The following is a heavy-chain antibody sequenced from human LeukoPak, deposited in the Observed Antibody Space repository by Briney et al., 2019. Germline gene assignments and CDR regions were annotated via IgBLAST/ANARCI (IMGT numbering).Heavy chain of an antibody. CDR3: AKDHYGSWRLVPKNWFDP. Sequence: GGSLRLSCAASGFTFSSYGMHWVRQAPGKGLEWVAFIRYDGSNKYYADSVKGRFTISRDNSKNTLYLQMNSLRAEDTAVYYCAKDHYGSWRLVPKNWFDPWGQGTLVTVSS. V-gene: IGHV3-30*02. D-gene: IGHD3-10*01. CDR1: GFTFSSYG. J-gene: IGHJ5*02. CDR2: IRYDGSNK.